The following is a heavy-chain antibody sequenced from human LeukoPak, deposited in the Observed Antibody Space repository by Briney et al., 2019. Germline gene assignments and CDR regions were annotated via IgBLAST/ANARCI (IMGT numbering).Heavy chain of an antibody. V-gene: IGHV3-48*01. Sequence: QPGGSLRLSCAASGFTFSSYSMNWVRQVPGKGLEWVSYISSSSSTIYYADSVKGRFTISRDNAKNSLYLQMNSLRAEDTAVYYCAGYCTNGVCQTTFDYWGQGPLVTVSS. J-gene: IGHJ4*02. CDR1: GFTFSSYS. CDR3: AGYCTNGVCQTTFDY. D-gene: IGHD2-8*01. CDR2: ISSSSSTI.